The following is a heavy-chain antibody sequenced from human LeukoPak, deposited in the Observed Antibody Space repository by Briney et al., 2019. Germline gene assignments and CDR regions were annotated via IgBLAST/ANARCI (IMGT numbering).Heavy chain of an antibody. Sequence: GGSLRLSCAASGFTFSSYSMNWVRQAPGKGLEWVSYISSSSSTIYYADSVKGRFTISRDNAKNSLYLQMNSLRAEDTAVYYCASKWFCGGDCYYQIDFWGQGTLVTVSS. CDR1: GFTFSSYS. V-gene: IGHV3-48*04. D-gene: IGHD2-21*02. CDR2: ISSSSSTI. J-gene: IGHJ4*02. CDR3: ASKWFCGGDCYYQIDF.